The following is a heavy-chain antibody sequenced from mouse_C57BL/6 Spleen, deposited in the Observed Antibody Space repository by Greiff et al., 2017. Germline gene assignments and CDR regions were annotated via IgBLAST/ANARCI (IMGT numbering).Heavy chain of an antibody. CDR3: ARDPLITTVVSYYAMDY. V-gene: IGHV3-3*01. CDR2: TFYSGIT. Sequence: EVKLEESGPSLVRPSQTLSLTCTVTGFSFNSDCYWIWIRQFPGNKLEYIGYTFYSGITYYNPSLESRTYITRDTSKNQFSLKLSSVTTEDTATYYCARDPLITTVVSYYAMDYWGQGTSVTVSS. CDR1: GFSFNSDCY. D-gene: IGHD1-1*01. J-gene: IGHJ4*01.